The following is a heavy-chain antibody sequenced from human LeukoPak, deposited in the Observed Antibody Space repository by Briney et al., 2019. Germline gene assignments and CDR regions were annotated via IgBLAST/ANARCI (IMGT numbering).Heavy chain of an antibody. V-gene: IGHV3-11*06. Sequence: PGGSLRLSCAASGSPFSSGFTFGDYYMSWIRQAPGKGLEWVSYISSTSAYTSYADSVGGRFTISRDNANNSLFLQMNGLRAEDTAIYYCARGGTGAFDYWGQGTLVTVSS. CDR1: GSPFSSGFTFGDYY. CDR3: ARGGTGAFDY. CDR2: ISSTSAYT. D-gene: IGHD2-8*02. J-gene: IGHJ4*02.